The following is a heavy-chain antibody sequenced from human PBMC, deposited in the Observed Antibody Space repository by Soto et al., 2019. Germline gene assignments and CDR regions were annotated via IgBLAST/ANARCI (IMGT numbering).Heavy chain of an antibody. V-gene: IGHV3-23*01. CDR2: ISGSGGST. Sequence: GGSLRLSCAASGFTFSSYAMSWVRQAPGKGLEWVSAISGSGGSTYYADSVKGRFTISRDNSKNTLYLQMNSLRAEDTAVYYCAKEIAAAGTAGGFIDYWGQGTLVTVSS. CDR1: GFTFSSYA. J-gene: IGHJ4*02. CDR3: AKEIAAAGTAGGFIDY. D-gene: IGHD6-13*01.